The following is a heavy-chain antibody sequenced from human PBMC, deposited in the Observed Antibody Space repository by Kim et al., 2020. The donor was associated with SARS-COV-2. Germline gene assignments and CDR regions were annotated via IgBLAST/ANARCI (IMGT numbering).Heavy chain of an antibody. V-gene: IGHV1-18*01. CDR3: AREGYYYDFWSGYYSFDY. CDR2: ISAYNGNT. CDR1: GYTFTSYG. Sequence: ASVKVSCKASGYTFTSYGISWVRQAPGQGLEWMGWISAYNGNTNYAQKLQGRVTMTTDTSTSTAYMELRSLRSDDTAVYYCAREGYYYDFWSGYYSFDYWGQGTLVTVSS. D-gene: IGHD3-3*01. J-gene: IGHJ4*02.